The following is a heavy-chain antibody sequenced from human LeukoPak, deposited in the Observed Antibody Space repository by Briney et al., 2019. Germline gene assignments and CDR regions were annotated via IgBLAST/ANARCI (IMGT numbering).Heavy chain of an antibody. CDR1: GFSFSAYS. CDR3: ARAGGSGTYSAY. V-gene: IGHV3-48*02. D-gene: IGHD3-10*01. CDR2: ISSTGTTI. Sequence: PGGSLRLSCAASGFSFSAYSMNWVRQAPGKGLEWVSYISSTGTTIYYADSVKGRFTTSRDNAKNSLSLQMNSLRDEDTAVYYCARAGGSGTYSAYWGQGTLVTVSS. J-gene: IGHJ4*02.